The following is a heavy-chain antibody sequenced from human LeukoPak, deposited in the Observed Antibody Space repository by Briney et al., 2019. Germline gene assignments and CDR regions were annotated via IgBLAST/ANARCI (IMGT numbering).Heavy chain of an antibody. CDR1: GGSTNSYY. D-gene: IGHD5-12*01. V-gene: IGHV4-59*01. CDR3: ARTVSGYYFNA. CDR2: VAYSGST. Sequence: PSETLSLTCTVSGGSTNSYYWSWVRQSPGKGLEWIGYVAYSGSTNYNPSHKSRVTISLDTSKNQFSLKLSSVTAADTAVYYCARTVSGYYFNAWGPGTLVTVSS. J-gene: IGHJ5*02.